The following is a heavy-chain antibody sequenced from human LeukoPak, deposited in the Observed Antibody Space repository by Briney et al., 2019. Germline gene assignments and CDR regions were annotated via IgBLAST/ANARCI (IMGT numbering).Heavy chain of an antibody. J-gene: IGHJ4*02. CDR3: GREALGATGLYSFDY. D-gene: IGHD1-26*01. Sequence: GGSLRLSCAASGFTFSSYSMNWVRQAPGKGLEWVSSISSSSSYIYYADSVKGRFTISRDNAKNSLYLQMNSLRAEDTAVYYCGREALGATGLYSFDYWGQGTLVTVSS. CDR1: GFTFSSYS. V-gene: IGHV3-21*01. CDR2: ISSSSSYI.